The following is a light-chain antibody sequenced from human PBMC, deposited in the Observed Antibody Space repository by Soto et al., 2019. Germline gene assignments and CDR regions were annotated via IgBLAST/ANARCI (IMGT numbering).Light chain of an antibody. CDR3: SSYTSSSTWV. J-gene: IGLJ3*02. CDR1: SSDVGYYDY. V-gene: IGLV2-8*01. CDR2: EVT. Sequence: QSALTQPPSASGFPGQSVTISCTGTSSDVGYYDYVSWYQQHPGKAPKLVIYEVTKRPSGVPDRVSASKSGNTASLTVSGLRAEDEADYYCSSYTSSSTWVFGGGTQLTVL.